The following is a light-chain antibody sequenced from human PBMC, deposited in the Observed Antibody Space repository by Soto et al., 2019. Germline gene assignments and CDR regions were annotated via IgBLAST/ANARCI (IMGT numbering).Light chain of an antibody. CDR3: AAWDDSLSGVV. CDR1: SSNIGSNF. CDR2: NDN. J-gene: IGLJ2*01. V-gene: IGLV1-47*02. Sequence: QSVLTQPPSASGTPGQRVNISCSGSSSNIGSNFVYWYQQLPGTAPKLLIYNDNQRPSEVPDRFSGSKSGTSASLAISGLRSEDEADYYCAAWDDSLSGVVFGGGTKLTVL.